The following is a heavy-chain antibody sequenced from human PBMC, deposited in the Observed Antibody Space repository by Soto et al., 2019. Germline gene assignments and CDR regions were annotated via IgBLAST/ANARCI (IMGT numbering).Heavy chain of an antibody. D-gene: IGHD3-22*01. Sequence: EVQLVESGGGLVKPGGSLRLSCAASGFTFSSYSMNWVRQAPGKGLEWVSSISSSSSYIYYADSVKGRFTISRDNAKNSLYLQMNSLRAEDTAVYYCARDGSDYYDSSGYYYWGQETLVTVSS. V-gene: IGHV3-21*01. CDR1: GFTFSSYS. CDR3: ARDGSDYYDSSGYYY. CDR2: ISSSSSYI. J-gene: IGHJ4*02.